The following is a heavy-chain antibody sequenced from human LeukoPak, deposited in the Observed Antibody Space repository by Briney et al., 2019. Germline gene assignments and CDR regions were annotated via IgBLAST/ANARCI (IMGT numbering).Heavy chain of an antibody. CDR1: GFTFSSYA. CDR3: ATRGHIVVKAKPEVDP. V-gene: IGHV3-23*01. CDR2: ISGSGGST. D-gene: IGHD2-2*01. J-gene: IGHJ5*02. Sequence: PGGSLRLSCAASGFTFSSYAMSWVRQAPGNGLEWVSAISGSGGSTYYADSVRGRFIISRDNSKNTLYLQMNSLRAEDTAVYYCATRGHIVVKAKPEVDPWGQGTLVTVSS.